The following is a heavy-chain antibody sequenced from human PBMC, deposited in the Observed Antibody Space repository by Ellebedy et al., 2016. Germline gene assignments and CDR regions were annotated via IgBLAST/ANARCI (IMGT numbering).Heavy chain of an antibody. CDR3: AAVFEVVNSSYYFDY. CDR2: IVVGSGNT. CDR1: GFTFTSSA. J-gene: IGHJ4*02. D-gene: IGHD3-3*01. V-gene: IGHV1-58*02. Sequence: SVKVSCKASGFTFTSSAMQWVRQARGQRLEWIGWIVVGSGNTNYAQKFQERVTITRDMSTSTAYMELSSLRSEDTAVYYCAAVFEVVNSSYYFDYWGQGTLVTVSS.